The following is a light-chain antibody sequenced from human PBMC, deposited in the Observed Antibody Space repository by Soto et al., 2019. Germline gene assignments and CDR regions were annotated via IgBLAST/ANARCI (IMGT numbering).Light chain of an antibody. CDR1: QSVSSSY. V-gene: IGKV3-20*01. J-gene: IGKJ3*01. Sequence: EIVLTQSPGTLSLSPGERATLSCRASQSVSSSYLAWYQQKPGQAPRLLIYGASSRATGIPDWFSGSGSGTYFTLTISRLEPEYFAVYYCHQYGSSPPFTCGPGTQVDIK. CDR2: GAS. CDR3: HQYGSSPPFT.